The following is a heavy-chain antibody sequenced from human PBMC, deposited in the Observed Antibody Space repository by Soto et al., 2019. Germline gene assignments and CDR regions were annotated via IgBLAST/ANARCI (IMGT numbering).Heavy chain of an antibody. CDR3: ARDSALRKRYSDSWTPSWYFDL. CDR2: IWYDGSSK. Sequence: QVQLAESGGGVVQPGTSLRVSCEASGFSFYNYGMHWVRQAPGKGLEWVALIWYDGSSKYHADSVEGRFTISRDNSQKTLYQQMNSLRAEDTAVYYCARDSALRKRYSDSWTPSWYFDLWGRGTLVSVSS. D-gene: IGHD1-26*01. CDR1: GFSFYNYG. V-gene: IGHV3-33*01. J-gene: IGHJ2*01.